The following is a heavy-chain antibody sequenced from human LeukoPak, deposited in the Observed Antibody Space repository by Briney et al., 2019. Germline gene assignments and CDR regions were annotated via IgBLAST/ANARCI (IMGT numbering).Heavy chain of an antibody. CDR1: GFTFTSYN. J-gene: IGHJ4*02. Sequence: GGSLRLSCAASGFTFTSYNMHWVRQAPGKGLEWVALISNDGSHEYYSDSVKGRFTISRDNSKNTLYLQMNSLRAEDTAVYYCALYDSSGYYHTGSDYWGQGTLVTVSS. CDR2: ISNDGSHE. CDR3: ALYDSSGYYHTGSDY. V-gene: IGHV3-30-3*01. D-gene: IGHD3-22*01.